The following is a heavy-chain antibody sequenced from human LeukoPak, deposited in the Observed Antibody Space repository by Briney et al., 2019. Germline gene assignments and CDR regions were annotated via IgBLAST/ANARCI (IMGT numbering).Heavy chain of an antibody. CDR1: GGSFSNYY. V-gene: IGHV4-34*01. CDR3: AKDPTTVGAGPTDY. D-gene: IGHD4-23*01. Sequence: PSETLSLTCAVYGGSFSNYYWTWIRQPPGKGLDWIGEINHSGSTKYNPSRKSRVTISVDSSKNQFSLKLSSVTAADTAVYYCAKDPTTVGAGPTDYWGQGTLVTVSS. J-gene: IGHJ4*02. CDR2: INHSGST.